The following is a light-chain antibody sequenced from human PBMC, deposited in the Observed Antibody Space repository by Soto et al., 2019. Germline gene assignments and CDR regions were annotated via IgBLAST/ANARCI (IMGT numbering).Light chain of an antibody. V-gene: IGLV2-8*01. Sequence: QSALTQPPSASGSPGQSVTISCTGTSSDVGGYNYVSWYQQHPGKAPKLMIYEVSKRPSGVPDRFSGSKSGSTAYLTVSGLQAEDEADYYCSSYAGSNNVVFGGGTKVTVL. J-gene: IGLJ2*01. CDR1: SSDVGGYNY. CDR3: SSYAGSNNVV. CDR2: EVS.